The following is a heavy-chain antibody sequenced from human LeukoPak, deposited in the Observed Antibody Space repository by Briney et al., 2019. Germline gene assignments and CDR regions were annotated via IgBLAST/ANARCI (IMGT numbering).Heavy chain of an antibody. V-gene: IGHV1-8*02. CDR1: GYTFTSYG. J-gene: IGHJ4*02. CDR2: MNPNSGNT. D-gene: IGHD3-10*01. Sequence: ASVKVSCKASGYTFTSYGISWVRQATGQGLEWMGWMNPNSGNTGYAQKFQGRVTITRNTSISTAYMELSSLRSEDTAVYYCARGELYYYGSGSYDWGQGTLVTVSS. CDR3: ARGELYYYGSGSYD.